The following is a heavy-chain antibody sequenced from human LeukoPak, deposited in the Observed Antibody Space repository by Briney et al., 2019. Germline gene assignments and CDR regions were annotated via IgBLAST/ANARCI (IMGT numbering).Heavy chain of an antibody. CDR1: GFSLSSQW. V-gene: IGHV3-7*01. D-gene: IGHD3-16*01. J-gene: IGHJ5*02. CDR3: ARAFS. Sequence: GGSLRLSCAASGFSLSSQWMIWVRQAPGKGPEGVANIKEDGSQKSYVDSVKGRLTIYRDNAKDLLYLQMNSLRAEDTAFYYCARAFSWGQGTLVTLS. CDR2: IKEDGSQK.